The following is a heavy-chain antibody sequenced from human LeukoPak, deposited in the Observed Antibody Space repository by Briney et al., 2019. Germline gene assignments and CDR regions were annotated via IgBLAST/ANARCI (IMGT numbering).Heavy chain of an antibody. CDR2: INPNSGGT. Sequence: ASVKVSCKASGYTFTGYYMHWVRQAPGQGLEWMGWINPNSGGTNYAQKFQGRVTMTRDTSISTAYMELSRLRSDDTAAYYCARDPDDSVGSFDYWGQGTLVTVSS. J-gene: IGHJ4*02. CDR3: ARDPDDSVGSFDY. V-gene: IGHV1-2*02. CDR1: GYTFTGYY. D-gene: IGHD1-26*01.